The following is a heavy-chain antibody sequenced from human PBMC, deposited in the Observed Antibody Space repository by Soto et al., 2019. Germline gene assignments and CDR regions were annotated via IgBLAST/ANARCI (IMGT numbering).Heavy chain of an antibody. D-gene: IGHD3-22*01. CDR3: ARAPSSYYYDSSGYYNY. V-gene: IGHV1-69*01. Sequence: QVQLVQSGAEVQKPGSSVKVSCKASGGTFSSYAISWVRQAPGQGLEWMGGIIPIFGTANYAQKFQGRVTITANESTSTAYMELSSLRSEDTAVYYCARAPSSYYYDSSGYYNYWGQGTLVTVSS. CDR2: IIPIFGTA. CDR1: GGTFSSYA. J-gene: IGHJ4*02.